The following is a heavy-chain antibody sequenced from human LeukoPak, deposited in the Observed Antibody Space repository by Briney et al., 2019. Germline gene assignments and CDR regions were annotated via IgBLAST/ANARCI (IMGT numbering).Heavy chain of an antibody. CDR3: ARHEVGLLKPYVVVTAIVY. CDR2: IYFSGST. J-gene: IGHJ4*02. Sequence: SETLSLTCTVSGGSISSSSYYWGWIRQPPGKGLEWIGSIYFSGSTYYNPSLKSRVTIFVDTSKNQFSLKLSSVTAADTAVYYCARHEVGLLKPYVVVTAIVYRGQGTLVTVSS. CDR1: GGSISSSSYY. D-gene: IGHD2-21*02. V-gene: IGHV4-39*01.